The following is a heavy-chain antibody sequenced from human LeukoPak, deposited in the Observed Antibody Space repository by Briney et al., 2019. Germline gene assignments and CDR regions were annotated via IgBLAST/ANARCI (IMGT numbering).Heavy chain of an antibody. V-gene: IGHV1-2*02. Sequence: ASVKVSCKASGYTFTGYYMHWVRQAPGQGLEWMGWINPNSGGTNYAHKFQGRVTMTRDTSVITAYMDLSRLRSDDTAVYYCARGRDSSSWYNWFDPWGQGTLVTVSS. CDR1: GYTFTGYY. CDR2: INPNSGGT. J-gene: IGHJ5*02. CDR3: ARGRDSSSWYNWFDP. D-gene: IGHD6-13*01.